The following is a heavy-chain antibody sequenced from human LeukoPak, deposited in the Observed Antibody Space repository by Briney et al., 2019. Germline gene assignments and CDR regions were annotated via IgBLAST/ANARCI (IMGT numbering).Heavy chain of an antibody. CDR1: GFTFSSYA. CDR3: ARVSGRWLLNDY. V-gene: IGHV3-53*01. J-gene: IGHJ4*02. D-gene: IGHD5-24*01. CDR2: IYSGGST. Sequence: GGSLRLSCAASGFTFSSYAMSWVRQAPGKGLEWVSVIYSGGSTYYADSVKGRFTISRDNSKNTLYLQMNSLRAEDTAVYYCARVSGRWLLNDYWGQGTLVTVSS.